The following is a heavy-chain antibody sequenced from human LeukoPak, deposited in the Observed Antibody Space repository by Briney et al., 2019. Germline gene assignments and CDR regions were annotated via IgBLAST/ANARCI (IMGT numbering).Heavy chain of an antibody. J-gene: IGHJ4*02. V-gene: IGHV4-4*02. D-gene: IGHD3-10*01. CDR2: IYYSGST. Sequence: GSLRLSCAASGFTFRRDSMNWVRQPPGKGLEWIGRIYYSGSTYYNPSLKSRVTISVDTSKNQFSLKLSSVTAADTAVYYCARVGLLWFDFDYWGQGTLVTVSS. CDR1: GFTFRRDSM. CDR3: ARVGLLWFDFDY.